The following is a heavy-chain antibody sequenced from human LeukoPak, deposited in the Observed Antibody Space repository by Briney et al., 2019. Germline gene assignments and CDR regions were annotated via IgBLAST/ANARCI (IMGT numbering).Heavy chain of an antibody. J-gene: IGHJ6*02. CDR2: IIPIFGTA. CDR1: GGTFSSYA. CDR3: ARDRGDIVVVPAAMDV. V-gene: IGHV1-69*13. D-gene: IGHD2-2*01. Sequence: SVKVSCKASGGTFSSYAISWVRQAPGQGLEWMGGIIPIFGTANYAQKFQGRVTITADESTSTAYMELSSLRSEDTAVYYCARDRGDIVVVPAAMDVWGQGTTVTVSS.